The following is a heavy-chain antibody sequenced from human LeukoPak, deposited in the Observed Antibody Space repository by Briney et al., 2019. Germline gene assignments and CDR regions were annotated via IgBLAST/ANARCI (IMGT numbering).Heavy chain of an antibody. CDR1: GGSISSTTYY. D-gene: IGHD6-13*01. CDR3: ARDAAAAGYYYMDV. CDR2: INYSGST. Sequence: SETLSLTCTVSGGSISSTTYYWVWIRQPPGKGLDCIGSINYSGSTYYNPSLKSRVTISVDTSKNQFSLKLSSVTAADTAVYYCARDAAAAGYYYMDVWGKGTTVTISS. J-gene: IGHJ6*03. V-gene: IGHV4-39*07.